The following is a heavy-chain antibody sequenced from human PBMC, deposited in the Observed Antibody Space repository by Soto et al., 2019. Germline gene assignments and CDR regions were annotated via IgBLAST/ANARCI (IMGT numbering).Heavy chain of an antibody. CDR1: GYTFTSYG. CDR2: ISAYNGNT. Sequence: EASVKVSCKASGYTFTSYGISWVRQAPGQGLEWMGWISAYNGNTNYAQKLQGRVTMTTDTSTSTAYMELRSLRSDDTAVYYCARSRDCTNGVCPYFYYYYMDVWGKGTTVTVSS. J-gene: IGHJ6*03. CDR3: ARSRDCTNGVCPYFYYYYMDV. V-gene: IGHV1-18*01. D-gene: IGHD2-8*01.